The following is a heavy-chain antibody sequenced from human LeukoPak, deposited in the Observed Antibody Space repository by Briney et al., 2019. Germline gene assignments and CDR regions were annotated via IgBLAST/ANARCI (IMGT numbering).Heavy chain of an antibody. D-gene: IGHD6-13*01. CDR3: ARGVTSAWYLRYYFEY. CDR1: GFIFGSYW. V-gene: IGHV3-7*03. CDR2: IKQDGSET. J-gene: IGHJ4*02. Sequence: GESLRLSCAASGFIFGSYWMSWVRQVPGKGLEWVANIKQDGSETYYVDSVEGRFTISRDNAKNSLLLQMNSLRADDTALYYCARGVTSAWYLRYYFEYWGQGILVTVSS.